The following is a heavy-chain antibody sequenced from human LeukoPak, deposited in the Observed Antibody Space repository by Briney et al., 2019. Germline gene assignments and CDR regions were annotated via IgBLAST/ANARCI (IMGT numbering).Heavy chain of an antibody. CDR1: VYTLTELS. D-gene: IGHD3-10*01. CDR2: FDPEDGET. Sequence: ASVKVSCKVSVYTLTELSMHWVRQAPGKGLEWMGGFDPEDGETIYAQKFQGRVTMTEDTSTDTAYMELSSLRSEDTAVYYCTVVRGVIKIFDYWGQGTLVTVSS. V-gene: IGHV1-24*01. CDR3: TVVRGVIKIFDY. J-gene: IGHJ4*02.